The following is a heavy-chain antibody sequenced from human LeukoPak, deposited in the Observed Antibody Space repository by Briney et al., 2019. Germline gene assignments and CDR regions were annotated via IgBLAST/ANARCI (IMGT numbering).Heavy chain of an antibody. Sequence: GGSLRLSYAASGFTFSNYWMSWVRQAPGKGLEWVADIKQDGSEIYYMDSVKGRFTISRDNAEISLFLQLNSLRAEDTAVYYCARDPGLGEFFDYWGQGTLVTVSS. D-gene: IGHD3-10*01. CDR1: GFTFSNYW. CDR3: ARDPGLGEFFDY. V-gene: IGHV3-7*01. J-gene: IGHJ4*02. CDR2: IKQDGSEI.